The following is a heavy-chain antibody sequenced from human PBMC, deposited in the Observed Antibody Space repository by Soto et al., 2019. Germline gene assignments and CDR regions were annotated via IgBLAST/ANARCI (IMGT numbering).Heavy chain of an antibody. J-gene: IGHJ4*02. CDR3: ARDTGMGATMYFDY. CDR1: GYTFTTYA. Sequence: QVQLVQSGAEVKKPGASVKVSCKASGYTFTTYAMHWVRQAPGQRLEWMGWINAGNGDTKYSQKFQDRVTITRDSSATTAYMELRSLRSEDTAVYYCARDTGMGATMYFDYWGQGTLVTVSS. V-gene: IGHV1-3*01. D-gene: IGHD1-26*01. CDR2: INAGNGDT.